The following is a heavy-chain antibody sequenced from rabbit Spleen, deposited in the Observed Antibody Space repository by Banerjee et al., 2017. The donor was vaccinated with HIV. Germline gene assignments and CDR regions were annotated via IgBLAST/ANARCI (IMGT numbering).Heavy chain of an antibody. CDR3: ARGDAAFNGYHYAYYYGLDL. D-gene: IGHD6-1*01. CDR1: GFSFSSGYD. V-gene: IGHV1S45*01. CDR2: INTGTIIT. Sequence: QEQLVESGGGLVKPGASLTLTCKASGFSFSSGYDMCWVRQAPGKGLEWIGCINTGTIITYYASWVNGRFTISKTSSTTVTLQMTSLTAADTATYFCARGDAAFNGYHYAYYYGLDLWGQGTLVTVS. J-gene: IGHJ6*01.